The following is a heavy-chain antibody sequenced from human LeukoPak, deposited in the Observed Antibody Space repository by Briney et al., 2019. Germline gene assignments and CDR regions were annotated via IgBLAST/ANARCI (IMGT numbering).Heavy chain of an antibody. J-gene: IGHJ6*03. D-gene: IGHD3-3*01. CDR2: INHSGST. CDR1: GGSFSGYY. Sequence: SETLSLTCAVSGGSFSGYYWSWIRLPPGKGLEWIGEINHSGSTNYNPSLKSRVTISADTSKNQFSLKLTSLTAADTAVYYCARGTYNYYDFWSGYAPYYYYYMDVWGTGTTVTVSS. CDR3: ARGTYNYYDFWSGYAPYYYYYMDV. V-gene: IGHV4-34*01.